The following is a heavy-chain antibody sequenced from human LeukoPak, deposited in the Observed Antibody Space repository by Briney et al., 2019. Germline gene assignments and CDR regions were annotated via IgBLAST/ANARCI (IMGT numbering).Heavy chain of an antibody. Sequence: SVKVSCKASGGTLISYAISWVRQAPGQGLEWMGGIIPIFGTANHAQKFQGRVTITADESTSTAYMELSSLRSEDTAVYYCAREWELLSDAFDIWGQGTMVTVSS. CDR1: GGTLISYA. V-gene: IGHV1-69*13. CDR2: IIPIFGTA. CDR3: AREWELLSDAFDI. D-gene: IGHD1-26*01. J-gene: IGHJ3*02.